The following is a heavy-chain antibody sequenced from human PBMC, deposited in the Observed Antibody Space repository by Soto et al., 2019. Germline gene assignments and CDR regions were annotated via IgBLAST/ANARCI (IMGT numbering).Heavy chain of an antibody. V-gene: IGHV4-59*01. CDR2: IYYTGTT. CDR3: ARSNWNFPFEY. D-gene: IGHD1-7*01. CDR1: GGSISSFY. Sequence: QVQLEESGPRLVKPSETLSLTCTISGGSISSFYWNWIRQAPGKGLEWIGYIYYTGTTNYNPSLKSRITMSLDTSQDQFSLNLTSVTAAHTAVYYCARSNWNFPFEYWGQGTLVTVSS. J-gene: IGHJ4*02.